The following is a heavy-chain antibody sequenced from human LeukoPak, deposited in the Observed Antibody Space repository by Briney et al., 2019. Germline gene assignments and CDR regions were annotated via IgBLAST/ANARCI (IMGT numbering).Heavy chain of an antibody. Sequence: SETLSLTCTVSGVSVTTYYWSWIRQPAGKGLEWIGRIYTGGSTNYNPSLKSRVTMSLDTSKNQFSLKLTSVTAADTAVYYCAKDYEPLVGVHRWGDWFDPWGQGTLVTVSS. CDR3: AKDYEPLVGVHRWGDWFDP. CDR1: GVSVTTYY. D-gene: IGHD1-26*01. V-gene: IGHV4-4*07. J-gene: IGHJ5*02. CDR2: IYTGGST.